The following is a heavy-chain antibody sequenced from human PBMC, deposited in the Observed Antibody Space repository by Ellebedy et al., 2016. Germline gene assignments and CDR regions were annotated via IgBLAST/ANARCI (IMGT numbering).Heavy chain of an antibody. CDR1: GGSLSDYS. Sequence: SETLSLTCAVYGGSLSDYSWSWIRQPPGKGLEWIGSIYYSGSTYYNPSLKSRVTISVDTSKNQFSLKLSSVTAADTAVYYCARDNRVTTWYYWGQGTLVTVSS. D-gene: IGHD4-17*01. V-gene: IGHV4-34*01. CDR2: IYYSGST. CDR3: ARDNRVTTWYY. J-gene: IGHJ4*02.